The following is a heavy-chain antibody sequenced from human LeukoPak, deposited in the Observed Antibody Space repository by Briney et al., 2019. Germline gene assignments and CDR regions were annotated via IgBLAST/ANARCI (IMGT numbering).Heavy chain of an antibody. CDR3: AKDIGPYYYYGMDV. CDR1: GFTFDDYA. V-gene: IGHV3-9*01. Sequence: GRSLRLSCAASGFTFDDYAMHWVRQAPGKGLEWVSGISWNSGSIGYADSVKGRFTISRDNAKNSLYLQMNSLGAEDTALYYCAKDIGPYYYYGMDVWGQGTTVTVSS. CDR2: ISWNSGSI. J-gene: IGHJ6*02.